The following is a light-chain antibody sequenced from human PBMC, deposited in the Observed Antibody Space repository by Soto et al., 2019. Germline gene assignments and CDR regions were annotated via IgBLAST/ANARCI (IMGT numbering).Light chain of an antibody. V-gene: IGKV3-11*01. CDR3: QQRSFPLT. Sequence: IVLTQSPATLSVSPWERATLSCRASQSVSTNLAWYQQKPGQAPRLLIYDASTRATGIPARFSGSGSGTDFTLTISSLEPEDFAVYYCQQRSFPLTFGGGTKVDIK. CDR2: DAS. CDR1: QSVSTN. J-gene: IGKJ4*01.